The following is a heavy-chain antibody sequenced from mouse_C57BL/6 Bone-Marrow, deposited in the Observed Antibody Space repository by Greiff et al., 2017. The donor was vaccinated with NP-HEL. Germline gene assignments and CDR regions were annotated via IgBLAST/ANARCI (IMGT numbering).Heavy chain of an antibody. Sequence: EVQLQESGPGLAKPSQTLSLTCSVTGYSITSDYWHWIRKFPGNKLEYMGYISYSGSTYYNPSLKSRISITRDTSKNQYYLQLNSVTTEDTATYYCARSGNYSYIYFDYWGQGTTLTVSS. CDR2: ISYSGST. D-gene: IGHD1-1*01. CDR3: ARSGNYSYIYFDY. CDR1: GYSITSDY. V-gene: IGHV3-8*01. J-gene: IGHJ2*01.